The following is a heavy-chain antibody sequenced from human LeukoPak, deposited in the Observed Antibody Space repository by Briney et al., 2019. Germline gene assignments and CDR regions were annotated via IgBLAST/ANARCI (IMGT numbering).Heavy chain of an antibody. Sequence: PGGSLKLSCAASGFTFSSYSMNWVRQATGKGLDWVSSISSSSSYIYYADSVKGRFTISRDNAKNSLYLQMNSLRAEDTAVYYCFKEKTAYDILTGYYPKHYGMDVWGQGTTVTVSS. D-gene: IGHD3-9*01. V-gene: IGHV3-21*01. CDR2: ISSSSSYI. CDR3: FKEKTAYDILTGYYPKHYGMDV. J-gene: IGHJ6*02. CDR1: GFTFSSYS.